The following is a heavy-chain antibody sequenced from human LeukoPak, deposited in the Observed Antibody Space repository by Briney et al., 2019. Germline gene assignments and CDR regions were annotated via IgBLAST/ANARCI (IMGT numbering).Heavy chain of an antibody. V-gene: IGHV1-69*06. CDR2: IIPIFGTV. CDR3: ARVVLGFSSGWLRGVPNYFDY. J-gene: IGHJ4*02. D-gene: IGHD6-19*01. Sequence: SVKVSCKASGGTFSSYAISWVRQAPGQGLEWMGGIIPIFGTVNYAQKFQGRVTITADKSTSTAYMELSSLRSEDTAVYYCARVVLGFSSGWLRGVPNYFDYWGQGILVTVSS. CDR1: GGTFSSYA.